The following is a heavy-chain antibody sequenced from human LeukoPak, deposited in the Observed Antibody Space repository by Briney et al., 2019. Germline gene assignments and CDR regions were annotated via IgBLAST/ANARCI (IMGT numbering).Heavy chain of an antibody. CDR2: MNPNSGNT. CDR1: GYTFTSYD. D-gene: IGHD4-17*01. Sequence: ASVKVSCKASGYTFTSYDINWVRQATGQGLEWMGWMNPNSGNTGYAQKFQGRVTITRNTSISSAYMELSSLRSEDTAVYYCARGALGYGDYRSFDYWGQGTLVTVSS. V-gene: IGHV1-8*03. J-gene: IGHJ4*02. CDR3: ARGALGYGDYRSFDY.